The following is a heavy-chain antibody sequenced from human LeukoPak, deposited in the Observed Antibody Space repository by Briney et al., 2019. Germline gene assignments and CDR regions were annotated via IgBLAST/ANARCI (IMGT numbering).Heavy chain of an antibody. D-gene: IGHD6-25*01. CDR3: AKFFAPSGGASGWPWSIEY. J-gene: IGHJ4*02. CDR1: GFTFSDYA. Sequence: GGSLRLSCVVSGFTFSDYAMTWVRQGPGEGLEWVAAISGSGTTTYSADSARGRFTISRDNSRNVLYLQTSSLRAEDTALYYCAKFFAPSGGASGWPWSIEYWGQGTLVTVSS. V-gene: IGHV3-23*01. CDR2: ISGSGTTT.